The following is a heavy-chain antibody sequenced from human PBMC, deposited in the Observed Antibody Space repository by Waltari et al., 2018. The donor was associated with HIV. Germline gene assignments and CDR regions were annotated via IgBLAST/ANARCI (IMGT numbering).Heavy chain of an antibody. Sequence: EVQVVESGGGLVQPGGSLRLSCAASGFTFRTYWMSWVRQAPGKGLEWVASIKQDGTENYYVDSVKGRFTISRDNAKNSLSLQMNSLRPDDTAVYYCASHSSGQRHFLHWGQGTLVTVSS. CDR2: IKQDGTEN. D-gene: IGHD3-22*01. J-gene: IGHJ1*01. V-gene: IGHV3-7*01. CDR1: GFTFRTYW. CDR3: ASHSSGQRHFLH.